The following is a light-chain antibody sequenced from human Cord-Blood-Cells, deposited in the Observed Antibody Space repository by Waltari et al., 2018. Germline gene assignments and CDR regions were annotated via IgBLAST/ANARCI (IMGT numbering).Light chain of an antibody. Sequence: DIQMTQSPSTLSESVGDRVPITCRASQSISSWLAWYQQKPGKAPKLLIYKASSLESGVPSRFSGSGSVTEFTLTISSLQPDDFATYYCQQYNSYSTFGQGTKVEIK. CDR1: QSISSW. V-gene: IGKV1-5*03. CDR3: QQYNSYST. CDR2: KAS. J-gene: IGKJ1*01.